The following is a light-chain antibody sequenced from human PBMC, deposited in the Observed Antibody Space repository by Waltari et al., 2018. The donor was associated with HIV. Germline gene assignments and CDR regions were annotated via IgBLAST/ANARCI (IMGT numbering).Light chain of an antibody. J-gene: IGLJ1*01. Sequence: QSALTQPASVSGSPGQSITISCTGTSSDVGSYHLVSWYQQHPGKAPKLMIYEVSKRPSGVSNRFSGSKSGNTASLTISGLQAEDEADYYCCSYAGSSTEVFGTGTKVTVL. CDR3: CSYAGSSTEV. CDR2: EVS. CDR1: SSDVGSYHL. V-gene: IGLV2-23*02.